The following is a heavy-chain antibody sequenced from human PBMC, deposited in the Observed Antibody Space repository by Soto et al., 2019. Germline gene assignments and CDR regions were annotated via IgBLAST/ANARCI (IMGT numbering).Heavy chain of an antibody. V-gene: IGHV1-69*12. CDR2: IVPIFGTT. D-gene: IGHD6-19*01. J-gene: IGHJ6*02. CDR1: GGTFSNYA. CDR3: ARVEAVAGLYNYHGLDV. Sequence: QVQLVQSGAEVKKPGSSVKVSCKVSGGTFSNYAIDWVRLAPGHGLEWMGGIVPIFGTTYYTQKFQGRATISADDSPTTAYLEMSSLRSEDTAIYYCARVEAVAGLYNYHGLDVWGQGTAVTVSS.